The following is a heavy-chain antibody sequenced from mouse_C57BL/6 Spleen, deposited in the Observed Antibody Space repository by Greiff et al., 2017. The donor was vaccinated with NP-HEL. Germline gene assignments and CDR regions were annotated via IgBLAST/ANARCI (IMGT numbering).Heavy chain of an antibody. V-gene: IGHV1-80*01. CDR2: IYPGDGDT. D-gene: IGHD1-1*01. J-gene: IGHJ2*01. CDR3: ARGGITTVVATGDY. CDR1: GYAFSSYW. Sequence: QVQLQQSGAELVKPGASVKISCKASGYAFSSYWLNWVKQRPGQGLEWIGQIYPGDGDTNYNGKFKGKATLTADKSSSTAYMQLSSLTSEDSAVYFCARGGITTVVATGDYWGQGTTLTVSS.